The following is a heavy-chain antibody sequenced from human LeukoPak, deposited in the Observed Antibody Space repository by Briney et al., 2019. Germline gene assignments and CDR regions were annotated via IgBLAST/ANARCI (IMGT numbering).Heavy chain of an antibody. Sequence: PGGSLRLSCAASGFTFSSYSMNWVRQAPGKGLEWVSYISSGSNTIYYADSVKSRFTISRDNAKNSLFLQMNSLRAEDTAVYYCARTPSGYETDYYFDYWGQGTLVTVSS. CDR3: ARTPSGYETDYYFDY. V-gene: IGHV3-48*01. CDR1: GFTFSSYS. D-gene: IGHD5-12*01. CDR2: ISSGSNTI. J-gene: IGHJ4*02.